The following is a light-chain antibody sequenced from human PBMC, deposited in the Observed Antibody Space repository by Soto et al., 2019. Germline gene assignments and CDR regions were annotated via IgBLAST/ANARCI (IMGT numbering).Light chain of an antibody. CDR3: QQSYSTPRT. J-gene: IGKJ2*01. CDR2: TAS. Sequence: IQMTQSPSSLSASVGDRVTITCRASQSISNSLNWYQQKAGKAPKLLINTASSLQSGVQSRFSGSGFGTDFTLSISSLLPEEFATYYCQQSYSTPRTFGQGTKLEIK. CDR1: QSISNS. V-gene: IGKV1-39*01.